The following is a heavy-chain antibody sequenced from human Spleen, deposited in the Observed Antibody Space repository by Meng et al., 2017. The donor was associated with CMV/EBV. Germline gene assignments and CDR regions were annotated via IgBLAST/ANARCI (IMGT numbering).Heavy chain of an antibody. V-gene: IGHV1-2*02. D-gene: IGHD3-22*01. J-gene: IGHJ4*02. CDR1: GDAFTCYY. CDR3: ARVWDSSGFDY. Sequence: QAQLVQSGADVKMTGTIMMVSCRACGDAFTCYYMHWGRQAPEQGLDWLGWINLNSGCTNNTQNIQGRVTMTRDTSIRTAYMELSRLTSDDTAVYYCARVWDSSGFDYWGQGTLVTVSS. CDR2: INLNSGCT.